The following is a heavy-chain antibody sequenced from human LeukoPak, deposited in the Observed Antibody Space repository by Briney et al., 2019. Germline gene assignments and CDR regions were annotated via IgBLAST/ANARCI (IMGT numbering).Heavy chain of an antibody. CDR1: GFTFSSYA. Sequence: GGSLRLSCAAPGFTFSSYAMSWVRQAPGKGLEWVSAISGSGGSTYYADSVKGRFTISRDNSKNTLYLQMNSLRAEDTAVYYCAKVYLFNDYEGGYFDYWGQGTLVTVSS. CDR3: AKVYLFNDYEGGYFDY. V-gene: IGHV3-23*01. J-gene: IGHJ4*02. D-gene: IGHD4-17*01. CDR2: ISGSGGST.